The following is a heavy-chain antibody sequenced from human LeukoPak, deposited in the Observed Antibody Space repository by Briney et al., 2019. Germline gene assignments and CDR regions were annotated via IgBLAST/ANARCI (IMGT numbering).Heavy chain of an antibody. Sequence: GGSLRLSCAASGFAFENHAIHWVRQAPGKGLEWVALISGDGGSTYYADSVKGRFTISRDNKKNSLFLQMDSLRTEDTALYYCAKDLAPKPFNYDVLTGYYEDYYYGMDVWGQGTTVTVSS. CDR2: ISGDGGST. V-gene: IGHV3-43*02. CDR3: AKDLAPKPFNYDVLTGYYEDYYYGMDV. CDR1: GFAFENHA. D-gene: IGHD3-9*01. J-gene: IGHJ6*02.